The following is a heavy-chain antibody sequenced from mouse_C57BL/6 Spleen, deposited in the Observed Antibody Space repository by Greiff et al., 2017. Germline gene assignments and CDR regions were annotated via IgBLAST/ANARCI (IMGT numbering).Heavy chain of an antibody. CDR1: GFTFSSYT. CDR2: ISGGGGNT. J-gene: IGHJ4*01. Sequence: EVKLMESGGGLVKPGGSLKLSCAASGFTFSSYTMSWVRQTPEKRLEWVATISGGGGNTYYPDSVKGRFTISRDNAKNTLYLQMSSLRSEDTALYYCARHNGSSFLYAMDYWGQGTSVTVSS. D-gene: IGHD1-1*01. V-gene: IGHV5-9*01. CDR3: ARHNGSSFLYAMDY.